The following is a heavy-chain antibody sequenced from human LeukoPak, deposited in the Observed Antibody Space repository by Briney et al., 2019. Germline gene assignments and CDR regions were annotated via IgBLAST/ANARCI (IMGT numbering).Heavy chain of an antibody. V-gene: IGHV4-39*01. CDR2: IYYSGST. CDR1: GGSISSSSYY. CDR3: ARGGVNYYGSGSYYRPNWFDP. J-gene: IGHJ5*02. D-gene: IGHD3-10*01. Sequence: SSETLSLTCTVSGGSISSSSYYWGWIRQPPGKGLEWIGSIYYSGSTYYNPSLKSRVTISVDTSKNQFSLKLSSVTAADTAVYYCARGGVNYYGSGSYYRPNWFDPWGQGTLVTVSS.